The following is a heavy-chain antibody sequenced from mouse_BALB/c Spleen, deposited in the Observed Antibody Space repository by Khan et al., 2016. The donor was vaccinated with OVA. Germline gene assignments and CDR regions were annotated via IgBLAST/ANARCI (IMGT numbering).Heavy chain of an antibody. J-gene: IGHJ3*01. CDR2: IPYGCNT. Sequence: EVQLQESGPDLVKPSQSLSLTCTVTGYSITSGYSWHWIRQFPGNKLEWMGYIPYGCNTNSNPSLKSRIYITRDTSRNTFFLQLNSVTTEDTATYYCARAGRWFPYWGQGTLVTVSA. CDR3: ARAGRWFPY. V-gene: IGHV3-1*02. CDR1: GYSITSGYS.